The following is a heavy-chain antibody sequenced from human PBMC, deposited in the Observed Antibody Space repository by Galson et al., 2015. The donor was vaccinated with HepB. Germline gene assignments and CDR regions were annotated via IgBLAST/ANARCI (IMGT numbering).Heavy chain of an antibody. Sequence: SLRLSCAASGFTFSSHAMSWVRQAPGKGLEWVSGISGGTSNTYYRDSVKGRFTISRDNSKNTLYLQMNSLRDEDTAVYYCAKDSSGYSLELFDYWGQGALVTVSS. CDR3: AKDSSGYSLELFDY. J-gene: IGHJ4*02. CDR2: ISGGTSNT. CDR1: GFTFSSHA. D-gene: IGHD3-22*01. V-gene: IGHV3-23*01.